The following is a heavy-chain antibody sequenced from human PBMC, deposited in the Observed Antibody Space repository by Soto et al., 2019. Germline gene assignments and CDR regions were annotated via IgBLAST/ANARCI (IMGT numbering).Heavy chain of an antibody. CDR2: VYHTGST. CDR3: AMHPVSVAGKYFLYHSGVDV. D-gene: IGHD6-19*01. J-gene: IGHJ6*02. CDR1: GGSFSDYF. Sequence: QVQLQQWGAGLLTPSETLSLACAVYGGSFSDYFWTWIRQPPGKGLEWIGEVYHTGSTHYSPSLKSRVTISVDKSKNQFSLGLSSITAADTAVYYCAMHPVSVAGKYFLYHSGVDVWGPGTTVTVSS. V-gene: IGHV4-34*01.